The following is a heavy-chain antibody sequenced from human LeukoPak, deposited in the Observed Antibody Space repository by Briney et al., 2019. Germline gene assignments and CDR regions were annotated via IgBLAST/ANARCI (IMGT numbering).Heavy chain of an antibody. J-gene: IGHJ4*02. Sequence: SQTLSLTCAISGDSVSSKSAAWNWIRQSPSRGLEWLGRTYYRSKWSSGYAESVKSRITVNPDTSKNQFSLQLNSVTPEDTAVYYCARSPSPYSSGWYFDYWGQGTLVTVSS. CDR3: ARSPSPYSSGWYFDY. CDR1: GDSVSSKSAA. V-gene: IGHV6-1*01. D-gene: IGHD6-19*01. CDR2: TYYRSKWSS.